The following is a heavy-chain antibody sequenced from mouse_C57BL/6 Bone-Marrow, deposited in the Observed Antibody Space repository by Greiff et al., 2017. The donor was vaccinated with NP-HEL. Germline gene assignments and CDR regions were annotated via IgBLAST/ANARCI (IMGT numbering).Heavy chain of an antibody. D-gene: IGHD2-5*01. J-gene: IGHJ3*01. CDR3: ASEAPYSNSFAY. V-gene: IGHV7-3*01. CDR1: GFTFTDYY. Sequence: EVMLVESGGGLVQPGGSLSLSCAASGFTFTDYYMSWVRQPPGKALEWLGFIRNKANCYTTEYSASVKGRFTISRDNSQSILYLQMNALRAEDSATYYCASEAPYSNSFAYWGQGTLVTVSA. CDR2: IRNKANCYTT.